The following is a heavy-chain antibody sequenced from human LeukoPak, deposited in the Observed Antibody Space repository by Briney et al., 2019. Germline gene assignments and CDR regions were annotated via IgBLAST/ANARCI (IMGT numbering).Heavy chain of an antibody. Sequence: PGGAPRLSRAAPGFTLSTHSKKWGRPAPREGLERGLYISSGSSAVYYADSVKGRFTISRDNAKNSLFLQMNSLRAEDTAVYYCARSLIADGAFDIWGQGTMVTVSS. V-gene: IGHV3-48*04. CDR2: ISSGSSAV. CDR1: GFTLSTHS. D-gene: IGHD2-21*01. J-gene: IGHJ3*02. CDR3: ARSLIADGAFDI.